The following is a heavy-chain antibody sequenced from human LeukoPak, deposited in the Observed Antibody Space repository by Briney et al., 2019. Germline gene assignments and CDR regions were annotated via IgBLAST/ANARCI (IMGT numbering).Heavy chain of an antibody. V-gene: IGHV3-23*01. Sequence: GGSLRLSCAASGFTFSSYVMSWVRQAPGKGLEWVSAISGSGGSTYYADSVKGRFTISRDNSKNTLYLQMNSLRAEDTAVYYCAKDPLRGADIVVVPAAIYYFDYWGQGTLVTVSS. D-gene: IGHD2-2*01. J-gene: IGHJ4*02. CDR1: GFTFSSYV. CDR3: AKDPLRGADIVVVPAAIYYFDY. CDR2: ISGSGGST.